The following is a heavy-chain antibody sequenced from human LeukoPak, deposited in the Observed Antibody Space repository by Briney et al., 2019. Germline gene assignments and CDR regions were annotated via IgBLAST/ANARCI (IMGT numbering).Heavy chain of an antibody. J-gene: IGHJ4*02. CDR2: INHSGST. V-gene: IGHV4-34*01. CDR1: GGSFSGYY. Sequence: SETLSLTCAVYGGSFSGYYWSWIRQPPGKGLDWIGEINHSGSTNYNPSLKSRVTISVDTSKNQFSLKLSSVTAADTTVYYCARPAPSNYYDSSGYGDWGQGTLVTVSS. CDR3: ARPAPSNYYDSSGYGD. D-gene: IGHD3-22*01.